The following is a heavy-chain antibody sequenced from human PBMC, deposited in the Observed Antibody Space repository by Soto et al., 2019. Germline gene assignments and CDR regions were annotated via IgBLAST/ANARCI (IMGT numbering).Heavy chain of an antibody. CDR2: IYPGDSDT. CDR1: GYSFTTYW. V-gene: IGHV5-51*01. Sequence: GESLKISCKASGYSFTTYWIGWVRQMPGKGLEWMGIIYPGDSDTRFSPSFQGQVTISVDKSIHTAYLQWSSLKASDSAMYYCARQAYQFDSYSFDYWGQGTPVTVSS. CDR3: ARQAYQFDSYSFDY. D-gene: IGHD3-10*01. J-gene: IGHJ4*02.